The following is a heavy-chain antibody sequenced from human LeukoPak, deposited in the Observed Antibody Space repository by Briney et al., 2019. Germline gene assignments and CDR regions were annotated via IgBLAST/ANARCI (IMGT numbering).Heavy chain of an antibody. V-gene: IGHV1-69*05. J-gene: IGHJ4*02. D-gene: IGHD6-13*01. Sequence: SVKVSCKASGGTFSSYAISWVRQAPGQGLEWMGRTIPIFGTANYAQKFQGRVTITTDESTSTAYMELSSLRSEDTAVYYCARLYPTTLTSYSSSLWGQGTLVTVSS. CDR3: ARLYPTTLTSYSSSL. CDR1: GGTFSSYA. CDR2: TIPIFGTA.